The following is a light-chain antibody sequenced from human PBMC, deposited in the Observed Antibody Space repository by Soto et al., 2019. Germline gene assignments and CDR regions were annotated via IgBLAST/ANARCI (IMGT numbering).Light chain of an antibody. Sequence: IVLTQSPGTLSLSPGESATLSCRASQTINNNYLAWYQQKPGQTPRLLIYGASTRAIGIPDRFSGSGSGTDFILNISRLEPEDFAVYYCQQYTGTLTFGGGTKVEIK. CDR2: GAS. J-gene: IGKJ4*01. CDR3: QQYTGTLT. CDR1: QTINNNY. V-gene: IGKV3-20*01.